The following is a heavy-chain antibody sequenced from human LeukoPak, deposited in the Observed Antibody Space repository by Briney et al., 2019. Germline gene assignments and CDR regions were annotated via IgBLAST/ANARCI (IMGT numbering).Heavy chain of an antibody. CDR1: GHTLTELS. D-gene: IGHD3-10*01. CDR3: AIPPVWFGEFMSGNSILGYFQD. CDR2: FDTQEGET. J-gene: IGHJ1*01. Sequence: ASVKVSCKISGHTLTELSIHWVRQAPGKGPEWMGGFDTQEGETIFAQNFQGRVTMTEDTSSDTAYMELSSLTSEDTAVYYCAIPPVWFGEFMSGNSILGYFQDWGQGTLVTVSS. V-gene: IGHV1-24*01.